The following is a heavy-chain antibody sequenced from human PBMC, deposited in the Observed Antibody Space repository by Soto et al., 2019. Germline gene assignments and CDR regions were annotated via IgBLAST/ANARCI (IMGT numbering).Heavy chain of an antibody. CDR3: ARDRPEYDRVWLLPPCDY. D-gene: IGHD3-22*01. Sequence: GASVKVSCKASGYTFTSYGISWVRQAPGQGLEWMGWISAYNGNTSYAQKLQGRVTMTTDTSTSTAYMELRSLRSDDTAVYYCARDRPEYDRVWLLPPCDYWGQGTLVTVSS. V-gene: IGHV1-18*01. CDR1: GYTFTSYG. CDR2: ISAYNGNT. J-gene: IGHJ4*02.